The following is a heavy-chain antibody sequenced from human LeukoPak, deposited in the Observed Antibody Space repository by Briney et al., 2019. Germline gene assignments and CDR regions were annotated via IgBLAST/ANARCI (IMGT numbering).Heavy chain of an antibody. J-gene: IGHJ6*03. D-gene: IGHD5/OR15-5a*01. Sequence: PPETPSVSCTVSSGSMNSGLYYWTWKRQSAITRLEWIDRLYIRRSTPYTPAPSRRCTITLHTFNAYFSLKVNSVTAADTAIYYCARETEDIYSPSWGLYDPYYYIDAWGSGTTVTVSS. V-gene: IGHV4-61*02. CDR3: ARETEDIYSPSWGLYDPYYYIDA. CDR1: SGSMNSGLYY. CDR2: LYIRRST.